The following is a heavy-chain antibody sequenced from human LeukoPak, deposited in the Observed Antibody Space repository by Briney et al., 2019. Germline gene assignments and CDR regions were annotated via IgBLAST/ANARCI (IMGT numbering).Heavy chain of an antibody. J-gene: IGHJ4*02. Sequence: TGGSLRLSCAASGFTFDDYAMHWVRQAPGKGLEWVANIKQDGSDKKYVDSVKGRFTISRDNAKNSLYLQMNSLRADDTAVYYCSRGPLPVTYSYDYWGQGTLVTVSS. CDR2: IKQDGSDK. D-gene: IGHD5-18*01. CDR1: GFTFDDYA. V-gene: IGHV3-7*04. CDR3: SRGPLPVTYSYDY.